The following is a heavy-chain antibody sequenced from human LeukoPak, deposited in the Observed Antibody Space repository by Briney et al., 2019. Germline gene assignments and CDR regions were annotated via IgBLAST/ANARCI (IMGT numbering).Heavy chain of an antibody. CDR1: GGTFSSYA. CDR3: ARDPLVVPVTEASYYYMDV. CDR2: IIPIFGTA. V-gene: IGHV1-69*13. J-gene: IGHJ6*03. D-gene: IGHD2-2*01. Sequence: SVKVSCKASGGTFSSYAISWVRQAPGQGLEWMGRIIPIFGTANYAQQFQGRVTITADESTSTAYMELSSLRSEDTAVYYCARDPLVVPVTEASYYYMDVWGKGTTVTVSS.